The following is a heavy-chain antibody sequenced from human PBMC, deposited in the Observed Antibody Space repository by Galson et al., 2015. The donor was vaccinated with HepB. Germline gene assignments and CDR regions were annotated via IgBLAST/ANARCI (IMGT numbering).Heavy chain of an antibody. CDR3: AKEGRTAAAGVGWEFDY. Sequence: SLRLSCAVSGFTFSSYWMSWVSQAPGKGLEWVANIKQDGSEKYYVDSVEGRFTISRDNAKNSLYLQMNSLRVEDTAVYYCAKEGRTAAAGVGWEFDYWGQGSLVTVSS. CDR1: GFTFSSYW. J-gene: IGHJ4*02. CDR2: IKQDGSEK. D-gene: IGHD6-13*01. V-gene: IGHV3-7*01.